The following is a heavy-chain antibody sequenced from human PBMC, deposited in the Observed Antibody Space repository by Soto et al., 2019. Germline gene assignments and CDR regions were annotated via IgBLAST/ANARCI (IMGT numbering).Heavy chain of an antibody. V-gene: IGHV1-18*01. Sequence: QVQLVQSGAEVKKPGASMKVSCKASGFTFTSYGISWVRQAPGQGLEWMGWVSAYNGNTHYAQKLQGRVTMTTDTSTTTALKEPGSLKSDDTAVDYCSRRGSSREPHEDYWGQGTLVTVSS. CDR1: GFTFTSYG. CDR3: SRRGSSREPHEDY. J-gene: IGHJ4*02. D-gene: IGHD1-1*01. CDR2: VSAYNGNT.